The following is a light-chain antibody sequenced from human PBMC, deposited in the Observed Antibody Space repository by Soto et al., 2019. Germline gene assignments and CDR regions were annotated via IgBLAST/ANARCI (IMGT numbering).Light chain of an antibody. Sequence: ETVLTQSPATVSLSPGESATLSSRASQSVSTYLAWYQQKPGQAPRLLIYDASNRVTGIPARFRGSGSGTDFTLTISSLEPDGFAVYYCQQRSNWQITFGQGTRLEIK. CDR1: QSVSTY. V-gene: IGKV3-11*01. J-gene: IGKJ5*01. CDR3: QQRSNWQIT. CDR2: DAS.